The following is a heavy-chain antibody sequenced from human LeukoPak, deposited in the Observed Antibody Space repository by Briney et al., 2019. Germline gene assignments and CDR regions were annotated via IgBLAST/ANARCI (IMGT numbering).Heavy chain of an antibody. D-gene: IGHD1-26*01. Sequence: SETLSLTCAVYGGSFSGYYWSWIRQPPGRGLEWIGEINHSGSTNYNPSLKSRVTISVDTSKNQFSLKLSSVTAADTAVYYCARGRREPSRRLDYWGQGTLVTVSS. J-gene: IGHJ4*02. CDR3: ARGRREPSRRLDY. CDR1: GGSFSGYY. CDR2: INHSGST. V-gene: IGHV4-34*01.